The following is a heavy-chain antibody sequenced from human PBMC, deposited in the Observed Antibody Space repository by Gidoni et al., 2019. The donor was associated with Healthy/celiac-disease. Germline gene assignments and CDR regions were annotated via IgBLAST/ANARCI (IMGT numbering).Heavy chain of an antibody. J-gene: IGHJ5*02. Sequence: EVQLVESGGGLVKPGGSLRLSCAASGFTFSSYSMNWVRQAPGKGLEWVSSISSSSSYIYYADSVKGRFTISRDNAKNSLYLQMNSLRAEDTAVYYCARGFGVRNNWFDPWGQGTLVTVSS. V-gene: IGHV3-21*01. CDR3: ARGFGVRNNWFDP. D-gene: IGHD3-3*01. CDR2: ISSSSSYI. CDR1: GFTFSSYS.